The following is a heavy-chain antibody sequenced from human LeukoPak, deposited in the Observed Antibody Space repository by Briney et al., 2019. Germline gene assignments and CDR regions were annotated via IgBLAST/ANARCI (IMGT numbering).Heavy chain of an antibody. CDR1: GFTFSSYS. J-gene: IGHJ4*02. V-gene: IGHV3-7*01. CDR3: ARSSGWIFDD. CDR2: INQDGSET. D-gene: IGHD6-19*01. Sequence: AGGSLRLSCAASGFTFSSYSMNWVRQAPGKGLEWVANINQDGSETYYVDSVKGRFTISKDNAKNSLYLQMNSLRAGDTALYYCARSSGWIFDDWGQGTLVTVSS.